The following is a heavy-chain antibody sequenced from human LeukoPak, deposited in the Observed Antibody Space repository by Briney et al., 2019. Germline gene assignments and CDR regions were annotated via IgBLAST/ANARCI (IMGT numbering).Heavy chain of an antibody. CDR3: AKDIGMIYSGISEMDY. Sequence: GGSLRLSCATSGFTFSTSGMHWVRQAPGKGLEWVAFIRYDGSNTYHADSVKGRFTVSRDNSKNTLFLQMSSLRDEDTAVYYCAKDIGMIYSGISEMDYWGQGTLVTVSS. D-gene: IGHD1-26*01. V-gene: IGHV3-30*02. CDR1: GFTFSTSG. CDR2: IRYDGSNT. J-gene: IGHJ4*02.